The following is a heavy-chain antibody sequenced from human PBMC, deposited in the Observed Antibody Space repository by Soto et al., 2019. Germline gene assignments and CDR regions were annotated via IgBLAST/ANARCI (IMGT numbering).Heavy chain of an antibody. Sequence: GGSLRVSWAPSGIVLGDTWRKWVREGPGKGLEWVGRLESTESGGATDFASTVTGRFTVSRDDSKNTLSLHMTSLQPEDTALYYCVAESHATPSYFETWGQGALLTIAS. D-gene: IGHD3-9*01. CDR3: VAESHATPSYFET. J-gene: IGHJ4*02. V-gene: IGHV3-15*04. CDR2: LESTESGGAT. CDR1: GIVLGDTW.